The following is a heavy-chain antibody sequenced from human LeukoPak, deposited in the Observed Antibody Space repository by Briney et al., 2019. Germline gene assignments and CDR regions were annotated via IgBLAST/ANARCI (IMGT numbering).Heavy chain of an antibody. CDR1: GFTFTSYY. J-gene: IGHJ4*02. CDR3: AGEEEGGAFDY. Sequence: ASLKVSCTASGFTFTSYYMHWVRQAPGQGLEWMGIINPSGGTTNRAQTLRGRLTVTRDTSTSTVYMDLSSLRSEDTAVYYCAGEEEGGAFDYWGQGTLVTVSS. D-gene: IGHD3-16*01. CDR2: INPSGGTT. V-gene: IGHV1-46*04.